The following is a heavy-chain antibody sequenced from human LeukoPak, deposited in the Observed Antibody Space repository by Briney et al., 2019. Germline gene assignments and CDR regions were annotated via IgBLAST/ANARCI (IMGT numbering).Heavy chain of an antibody. Sequence: SETLSLTCTVSGGSIGSSSYYWGWIRQPPGKGLEWIGSIYYSGSTYYNPSLKSRVTISVDTSKNQFSLKLSSVTAADTAVYYCASHRYYYDSSGFPFGYFDLWGRGTLVTVSS. CDR1: GGSIGSSSYY. D-gene: IGHD3-22*01. CDR3: ASHRYYYDSSGFPFGYFDL. CDR2: IYYSGST. J-gene: IGHJ2*01. V-gene: IGHV4-39*01.